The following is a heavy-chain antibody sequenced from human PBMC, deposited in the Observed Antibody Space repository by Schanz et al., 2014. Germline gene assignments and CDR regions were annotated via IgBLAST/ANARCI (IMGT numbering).Heavy chain of an antibody. Sequence: EVQLVESGGCLIQPGGSLRLSCAVSGFTVSTNYMSWVRQAPGKGLEWVSSLYIGGGSTRYADSVKGRFIISRDSSKNTLFLQMNSLRADDTAVYFCARDEGRDGYNLAFDVWGQGTLVTVSS. D-gene: IGHD5-12*01. J-gene: IGHJ3*01. V-gene: IGHV3-53*01. CDR3: ARDEGRDGYNLAFDV. CDR2: LYIGGGST. CDR1: GFTVSTNY.